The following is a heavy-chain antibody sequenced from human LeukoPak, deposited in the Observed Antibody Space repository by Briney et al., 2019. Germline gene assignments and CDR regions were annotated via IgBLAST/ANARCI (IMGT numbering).Heavy chain of an antibody. V-gene: IGHV3-30*18. CDR3: AKGGYYYDSSGYLDY. Sequence: GRSLRLSCAASGFTFSSYGMHWVRQAPGKGLEWVAVISYDGSNKYYADSVKDRFTISRDNSKNTLYLQMNSLRAEDTAVYYCAKGGYYYDSSGYLDYWGQGTLVTVSS. J-gene: IGHJ4*02. CDR2: ISYDGSNK. D-gene: IGHD3-22*01. CDR1: GFTFSSYG.